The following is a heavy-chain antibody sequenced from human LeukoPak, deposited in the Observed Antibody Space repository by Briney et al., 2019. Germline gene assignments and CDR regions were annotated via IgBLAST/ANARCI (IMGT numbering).Heavy chain of an antibody. D-gene: IGHD6-19*01. CDR1: GFTFSSYG. CDR2: IRYDGSNK. V-gene: IGHV3-30*02. J-gene: IGHJ3*02. CDR3: AKGAGYSSGWYTGDAFDI. Sequence: GGSLRLSCAASGFTFSSYGMHWVRQAPGKGLEWVAFIRYDGSNKYYADSVKGRFTISGDNFKNTLYLQMNSLRAEDTAVYYCAKGAGYSSGWYTGDAFDIWGQGTMVTVSS.